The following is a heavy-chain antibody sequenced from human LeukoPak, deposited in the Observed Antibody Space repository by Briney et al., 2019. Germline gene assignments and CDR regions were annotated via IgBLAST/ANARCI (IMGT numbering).Heavy chain of an antibody. CDR2: INAGSGNT. V-gene: IGHV1-3*01. CDR3: ARVSYSGSFDY. D-gene: IGHD1-26*01. J-gene: IGHJ4*02. Sequence: GASVKVSCKASGYTFTSYAMHWVRQAPGQRLEWMGWINAGSGNTKYSQKFQGRVTITRDTSASTAYMELSSLRSEDTAEYYCARVSYSGSFDYWGQGTLVTVSS. CDR1: GYTFTSYA.